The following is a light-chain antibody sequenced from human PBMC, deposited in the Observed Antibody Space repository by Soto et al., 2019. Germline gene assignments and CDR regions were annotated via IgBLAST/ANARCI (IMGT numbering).Light chain of an antibody. CDR2: TTS. Sequence: DIQMTQSPSSVSASVGDTVTITCRASQDISSWLAWYQQKPGKAPKLLIYTTSSLQSGVPSRFSGSGSGTDFTLTITSLQPEDFATYYCQQANTFSFTFGSGTKVDIK. J-gene: IGKJ3*01. V-gene: IGKV1-12*02. CDR3: QQANTFSFT. CDR1: QDISSW.